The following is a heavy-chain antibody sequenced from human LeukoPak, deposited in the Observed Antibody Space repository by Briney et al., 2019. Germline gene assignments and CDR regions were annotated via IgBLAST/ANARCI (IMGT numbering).Heavy chain of an antibody. Sequence: PSQTLSLTCTVSGGSITGTGYHWTWIRQHPGEGLEWIGYIAYSGSTYYNPSLKSRVTISVDTSKNQFSLKLSSVTAADTAVYYCARAVVWGPGYFDYWGQGTLVTVSS. V-gene: IGHV4-30-4*08. J-gene: IGHJ4*02. CDR2: IAYSGST. CDR3: ARAVVWGPGYFDY. D-gene: IGHD3-22*01. CDR1: GGSITGTGYH.